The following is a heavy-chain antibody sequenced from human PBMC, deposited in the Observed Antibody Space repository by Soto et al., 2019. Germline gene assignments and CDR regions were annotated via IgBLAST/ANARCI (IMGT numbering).Heavy chain of an antibody. V-gene: IGHV4-59*01. J-gene: IGHJ1*01. D-gene: IGHD3-16*01. Sequence: SETLSLTCTISGGSFSGYYCSWIRQPPGKGLEYIGYIFYTGTTNYNSSLQSRVTFSVDTSKNQVSLLLNSVTAADTAIYYCARSGHTFEGAVWGQGVLVTVSS. CDR3: ARSGHTFEGAV. CDR2: IFYTGTT. CDR1: GGSFSGYY.